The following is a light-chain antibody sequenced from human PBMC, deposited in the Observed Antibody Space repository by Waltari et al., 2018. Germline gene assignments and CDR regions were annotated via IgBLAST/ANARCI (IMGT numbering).Light chain of an antibody. CDR3: QQYASSPLT. CDR2: GAS. Sequence: EIVLTQSPGSLSLSPGERATLSCRASQSVSSNYLAWYQQKPGQAPRLLIYGASTRATGIPDRFRGSGSGTDFTLTITRLEPEECAVYYCQQYASSPLTFGGGTKVEIK. CDR1: QSVSSNY. J-gene: IGKJ4*01. V-gene: IGKV3-20*01.